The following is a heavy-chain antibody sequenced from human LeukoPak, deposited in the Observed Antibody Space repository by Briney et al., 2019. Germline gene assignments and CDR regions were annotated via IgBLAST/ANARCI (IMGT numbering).Heavy chain of an antibody. J-gene: IGHJ4*02. CDR1: GFPASTNF. CDR2: IFAGGDT. Sequence: GGSLRLSCAASGFPASTNFMSWVRQAPGKGLEGVSVIFAGGDTYYSDSVKGRFTISRDNSKNTLYLQMNSLRAADTAVYYCARSGSGWFDFWGQGILVTVSS. D-gene: IGHD6-19*01. V-gene: IGHV3-53*01. CDR3: ARSGSGWFDF.